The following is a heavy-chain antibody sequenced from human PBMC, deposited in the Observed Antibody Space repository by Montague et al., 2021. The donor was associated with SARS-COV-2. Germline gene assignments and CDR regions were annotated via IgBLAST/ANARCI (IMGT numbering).Heavy chain of an antibody. Sequence: SLRLSCAASGFTFSSYAMHWVRQAPGKGLEWVAVISYDGINKYYADSVKGRFTISRDNSKNTLYLQMNSLTAADTAVYYCAGRPTPSYSSGWYLFYCAMDVWGQGTTVTVSS. CDR1: GFTFSSYA. V-gene: IGHV3-30-3*01. CDR3: AGRPTPSYSSGWYLFYCAMDV. J-gene: IGHJ6*02. CDR2: ISYDGINK. D-gene: IGHD6-19*01.